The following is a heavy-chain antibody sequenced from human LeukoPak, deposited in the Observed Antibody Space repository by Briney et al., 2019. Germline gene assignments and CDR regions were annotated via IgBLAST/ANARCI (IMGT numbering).Heavy chain of an antibody. Sequence: SETLSLTFTVSGGSISSYYWSWIRQPPGKGLEWIGYIYYSGSTNYNPSLKSRVTISVDTSKNQFSLKLSSVTAADTAVYYCARDGITGGFDYWGQGTLVTVSS. CDR2: IYYSGST. CDR3: ARDGITGGFDY. J-gene: IGHJ4*02. D-gene: IGHD1-20*01. CDR1: GGSISSYY. V-gene: IGHV4-59*01.